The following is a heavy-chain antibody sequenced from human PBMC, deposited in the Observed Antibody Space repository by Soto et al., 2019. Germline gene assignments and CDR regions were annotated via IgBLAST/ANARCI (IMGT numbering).Heavy chain of an antibody. CDR2: IIPIFGTA. CDR3: ARGNSIVGATHNYYYYGMDV. J-gene: IGHJ6*02. D-gene: IGHD1-26*01. Sequence: SVKVSCKASGGTFSSYAISWVRQAPGQGLEWMGGIIPIFGTANYAQKFQGRVTITADESTSTAYMELSSLRSEDTAVYYCARGNSIVGATHNYYYYGMDVWGQGTTVTVSS. V-gene: IGHV1-69*13. CDR1: GGTFSSYA.